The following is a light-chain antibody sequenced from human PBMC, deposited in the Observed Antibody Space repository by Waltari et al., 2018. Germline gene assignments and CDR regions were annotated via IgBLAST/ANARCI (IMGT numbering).Light chain of an antibody. CDR3: YSSTDNSGI. CDR1: VLTKKKY. CDR2: KDS. V-gene: IGLV3-27*01. Sequence: SYELTPPSSVSVSPGQTAKITCSGDVLTKKKYSRWFQQKPGPAPVLMIYKDSERPSRIPERFSGSSSGATVTLTITGAQVEDEADYYCYSSTDNSGIFGGGTTLTVL. J-gene: IGLJ2*01.